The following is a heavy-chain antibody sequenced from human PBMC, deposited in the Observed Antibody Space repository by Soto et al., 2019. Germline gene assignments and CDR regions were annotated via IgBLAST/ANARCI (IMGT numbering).Heavy chain of an antibody. CDR1: GFTFSSYA. J-gene: IGHJ4*02. D-gene: IGHD2-2*01. CDR2: ISDSGGST. CDR3: AKRSNTPAAMKSPFDY. Sequence: EVQLLASGGGLLQPGGSLRLSCAASGFTFSSYAMNWVRQAPGKGLEWVSTISDSGGSTYYADSVKGRFTISRDNSKNTLYLQMNSLRAEDTAVYYCAKRSNTPAAMKSPFDYWGQGTLVTVSS. V-gene: IGHV3-23*01.